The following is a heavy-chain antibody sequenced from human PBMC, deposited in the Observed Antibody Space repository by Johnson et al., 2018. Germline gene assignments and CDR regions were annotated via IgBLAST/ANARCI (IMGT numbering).Heavy chain of an antibody. CDR2: INHSGST. V-gene: IGHV4-34*01. D-gene: IGHD6-6*01. CDR3: ARFIPYSSSRYYYYGMDV. CDR1: GGSFSGYY. Sequence: QVQLQQWGAGLLKPSETLSLTCAVYGGSFSGYYWSWIRQPPGKGLEWIGEINHSGSTNYNPSLKSRVTISVDTSKNQFSLKLSSGTAADTAVYYCARFIPYSSSRYYYYGMDVWGQGTTVTVSS. J-gene: IGHJ6*02.